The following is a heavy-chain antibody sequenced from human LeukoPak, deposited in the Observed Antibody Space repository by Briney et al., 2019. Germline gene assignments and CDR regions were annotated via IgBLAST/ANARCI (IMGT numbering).Heavy chain of an antibody. CDR3: ARETSQKGAHYMDV. D-gene: IGHD3-16*01. V-gene: IGHV4-38-2*02. J-gene: IGHJ6*03. Sequence: SSETLSLTCTVSGYSISSGYYWGWIRQPPGKGLEWIGSIYHSGSTYYNPSLKSRVTISVDTSKNQFSLKLSSVTAADTAVYYCARETSQKGAHYMDVWGKGTTVTISS. CDR1: GYSISSGYY. CDR2: IYHSGST.